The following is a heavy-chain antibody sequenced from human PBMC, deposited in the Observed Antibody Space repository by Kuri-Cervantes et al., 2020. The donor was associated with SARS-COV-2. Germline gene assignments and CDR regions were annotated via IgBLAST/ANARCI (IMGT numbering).Heavy chain of an antibody. Sequence: ASVKVSCKTSGYTFTSYGINWVRQVPGQRLEWMGWINPGDGGTRQSQKFQGRVTLTRDTSASTAYMELNSLASEDTAVYYCARDIVVVPGGTYYYYYGMDVWGQGTTVTVSS. D-gene: IGHD2-2*01. J-gene: IGHJ6*02. CDR2: INPGDGGT. CDR1: GYTFTSYG. CDR3: ARDIVVVPGGTYYYYYGMDV. V-gene: IGHV1-3*01.